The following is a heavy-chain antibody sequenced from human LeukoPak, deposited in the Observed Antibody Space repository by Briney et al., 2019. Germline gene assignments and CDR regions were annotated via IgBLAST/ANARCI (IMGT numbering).Heavy chain of an antibody. CDR2: IYHSGST. CDR3: ARDRAITMIAGAFDI. D-gene: IGHD3-22*01. CDR1: GGSISSYY. V-gene: IGHV4-38-2*02. J-gene: IGHJ3*02. Sequence: SETLSLTCTVSGGSISSYYWSWIRQPPGKGLEWIGSIYHSGSTYYNPSLKSRVTISVDTSKNQFSLKLSSVTAADTAVYYCARDRAITMIAGAFDIWGQGTMVTVSS.